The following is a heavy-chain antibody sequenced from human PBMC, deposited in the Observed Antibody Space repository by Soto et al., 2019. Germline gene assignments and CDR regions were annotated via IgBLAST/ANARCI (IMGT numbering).Heavy chain of an antibody. Sequence: QVQLQQWGAGLLKPSETLSLTCAVYGGSFSGYYWSWIRQPPGKGLEWIGEINHRGSTNYNPSLKSRVNNSVDTSKSPFSLKLSSVTTAHTAVYYCATCRGGWEYSWFDPWGQGTLVTVSS. CDR2: INHRGST. J-gene: IGHJ5*02. V-gene: IGHV4-34*01. D-gene: IGHD2-15*01. CDR1: GGSFSGYY. CDR3: ATCRGGWEYSWFDP.